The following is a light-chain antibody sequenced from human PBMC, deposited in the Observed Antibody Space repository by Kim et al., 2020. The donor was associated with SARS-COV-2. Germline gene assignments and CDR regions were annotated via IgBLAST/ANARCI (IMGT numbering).Light chain of an antibody. J-gene: IGKJ2*01. CDR1: QNIARY. V-gene: IGKV1D-8*02. CDR2: AAY. CDR3: QQYFDFPYT. Sequence: SASPGDKVTITCRLTQNIARYLAWFQQRPGKATQLLIYAAYTLHTGAPSRFSGSGSGTDFTLTINPLQSEDSATYFCQQYFDFPYTFGQGTKLEIK.